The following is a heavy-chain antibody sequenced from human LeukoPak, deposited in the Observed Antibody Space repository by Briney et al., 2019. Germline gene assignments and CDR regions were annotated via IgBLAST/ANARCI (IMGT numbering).Heavy chain of an antibody. V-gene: IGHV1-18*01. CDR2: ISAYNGNT. CDR1: GGTLSTDT. CDR3: ARSPPYSSSWDNWFDP. J-gene: IGHJ5*02. D-gene: IGHD6-13*01. Sequence: ASVKVSCKASGGTLSTDTINWVRQAPGQGLEWMGWISAYNGNTNYAQKLQGRVTMTTDTSTSTAYMELRSLRSDDTAVYYCARSPPYSSSWDNWFDPWGQGTLVTVSS.